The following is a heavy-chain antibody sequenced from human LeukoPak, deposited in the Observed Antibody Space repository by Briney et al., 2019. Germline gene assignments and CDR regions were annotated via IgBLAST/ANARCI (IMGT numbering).Heavy chain of an antibody. Sequence: GGSLRLSCSASGFTFSSYAMHWVRQAPGKGLEYVSAISSNGGSTYYADSVKGRFTISRDNSKNTLYLQMNSLRAEDTAVYYCARGGVATDAFDIWGQGTMVTVSS. D-gene: IGHD5-12*01. CDR1: GFTFSSYA. CDR2: ISSNGGST. J-gene: IGHJ3*02. CDR3: ARGGVATDAFDI. V-gene: IGHV3-64*04.